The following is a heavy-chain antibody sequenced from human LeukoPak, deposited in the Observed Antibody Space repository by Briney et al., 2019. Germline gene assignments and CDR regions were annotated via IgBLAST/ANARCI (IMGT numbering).Heavy chain of an antibody. CDR1: GDTFTSYD. D-gene: IGHD1-1*01. CDR3: ARVLDPKYGMDV. J-gene: IGHJ6*02. Sequence: APLKISCRASGDTFTSYDINCVRHDIGEGLEWMGWMNPNSGNTGYAQKFQGRVTMTRYTSISTAQMELSSLRSEDTAVYYCARVLDPKYGMDVWGQGTTVTVSS. CDR2: MNPNSGNT. V-gene: IGHV1-8*01.